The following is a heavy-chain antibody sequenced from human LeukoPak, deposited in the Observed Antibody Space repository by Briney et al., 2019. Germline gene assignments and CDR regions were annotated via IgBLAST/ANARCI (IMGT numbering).Heavy chain of an antibody. V-gene: IGHV4-31*03. CDR2: IYYSGST. Sequence: SETLSLTCTASGGSISSGGYYWIWIRQHPGKGLEWIGYIYYSGSTYYNPSLKSRVTISVDTSKNEFCLKLSSVTAADTAVYYCARDSPHSYGYDDAFDIWGQGTMVTVSS. J-gene: IGHJ3*02. D-gene: IGHD5-18*01. CDR1: GGSISSGGYY. CDR3: ARDSPHSYGYDDAFDI.